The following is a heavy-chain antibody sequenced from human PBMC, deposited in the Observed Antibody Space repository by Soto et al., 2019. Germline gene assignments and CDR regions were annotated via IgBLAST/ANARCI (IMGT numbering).Heavy chain of an antibody. CDR2: ISSSSSYI. V-gene: IGHV3-21*01. Sequence: GGSLRLSCAASGFTFSSYAMTWVRQAPGKGLEWVSSISSSSSYIYYADSVKGRFTISRDNAKNSLYLQMNSLRAEDTAVYYCARDHSYYYDSSGPFDYWGQGTLVTVSS. D-gene: IGHD3-22*01. J-gene: IGHJ4*02. CDR1: GFTFSSYA. CDR3: ARDHSYYYDSSGPFDY.